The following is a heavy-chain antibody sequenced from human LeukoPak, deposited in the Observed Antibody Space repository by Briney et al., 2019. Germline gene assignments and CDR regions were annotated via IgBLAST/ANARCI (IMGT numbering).Heavy chain of an antibody. Sequence: GGSLRLSCAAPGFTFSSYDMHWVRQATGKGLEWVSAIGTAGDTYYPGSVKGRFTISRENAKNSLYLQMNSLRAGDTAVYYCARGRGYSYGAPSPWFDPWGQGTLVTVSS. V-gene: IGHV3-13*01. CDR3: ARGRGYSYGAPSPWFDP. J-gene: IGHJ5*02. CDR2: IGTAGDT. CDR1: GFTFSSYD. D-gene: IGHD5-18*01.